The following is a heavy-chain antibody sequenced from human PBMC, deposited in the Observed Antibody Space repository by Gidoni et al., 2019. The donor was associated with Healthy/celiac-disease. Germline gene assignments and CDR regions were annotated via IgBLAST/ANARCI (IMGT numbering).Heavy chain of an antibody. CDR2: ISYDGSNK. CDR3: ASGGTITIFGVAFHYFDY. D-gene: IGHD3-3*01. J-gene: IGHJ4*02. CDR1: GFTFSSYA. V-gene: IGHV3-30-3*01. Sequence: QVQLVESGGGVVQPGRSLRLSCAASGFTFSSYAMHWVRQAPGKGLKWGAVISYDGSNKYYADSVKGRFTISRDNSKNTLYLQMNSLRAEDTAVYYCASGGTITIFGVAFHYFDYWGQGTLVTVSS.